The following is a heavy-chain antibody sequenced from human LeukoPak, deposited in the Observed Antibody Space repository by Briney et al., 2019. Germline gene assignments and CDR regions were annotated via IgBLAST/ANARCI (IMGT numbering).Heavy chain of an antibody. D-gene: IGHD6-19*01. CDR1: GGSISSGDHY. V-gene: IGHV4-31*03. CDR2: IYYSGST. Sequence: PSETLSLTCTNLGGSISSGDHYWSWIRQHPGKGLEWIGYIYYSGSTHYNPSLKSRVSMSVETSKNQFSLKLSSVTAADTAVYYCARLGRGIAVAGVFDYWGQGTLVTVYS. CDR3: ARLGRGIAVAGVFDY. J-gene: IGHJ4*02.